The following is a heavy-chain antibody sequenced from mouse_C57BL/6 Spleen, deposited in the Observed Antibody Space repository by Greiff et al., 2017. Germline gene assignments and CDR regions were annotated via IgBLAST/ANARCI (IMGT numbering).Heavy chain of an antibody. J-gene: IGHJ4*01. CDR3: ARGVTPAMDY. V-gene: IGHV1-20*01. D-gene: IGHD2-2*01. CDR1: GYSFTGYF. Sequence: VQLKESGPELVKPGDSVKISCKASGYSFTGYFMNWVMQSHGKSLEWIGRINPYNGDTFYNQKFKGKATLTVDKSSRTAHMELRSLTSEDSAVYYCARGVTPAMDYWGQGTSVTVSS. CDR2: INPYNGDT.